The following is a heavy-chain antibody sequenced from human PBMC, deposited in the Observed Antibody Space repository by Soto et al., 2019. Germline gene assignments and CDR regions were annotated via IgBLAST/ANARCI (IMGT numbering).Heavy chain of an antibody. J-gene: IGHJ4*02. CDR3: ARGQALAGTALFFPFDY. CDR2: MNPNSGNT. Sequence: QVQLVQSGAEVKKSGASEKVSCKASGYTFTSYDINWVRQATGQGLEWMGWMNPNSGNTGYAQKFQGRVTMTRNTSISTAYMELSSLRSEDTAVYYCARGQALAGTALFFPFDYCSQGTLVTVSS. V-gene: IGHV1-8*01. D-gene: IGHD6-19*01. CDR1: GYTFTSYD.